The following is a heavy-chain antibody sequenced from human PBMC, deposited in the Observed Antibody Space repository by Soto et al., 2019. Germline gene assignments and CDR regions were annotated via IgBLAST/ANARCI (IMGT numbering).Heavy chain of an antibody. Sequence: QVQLVQSGAEVKKPGASVKVSCKASGYTFTSYYMHWVRQAPGQGLEWMGIINPSGGSTSYAQKCQGGVTMTRDTPTSRVYMELSSLRSEDTAVYYCARQANWFDPWGQGTLVTVSS. J-gene: IGHJ5*02. V-gene: IGHV1-46*01. CDR3: ARQANWFDP. CDR2: INPSGGST. CDR1: GYTFTSYY.